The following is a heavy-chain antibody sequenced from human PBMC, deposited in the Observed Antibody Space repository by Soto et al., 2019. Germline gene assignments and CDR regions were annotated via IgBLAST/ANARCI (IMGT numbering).Heavy chain of an antibody. CDR1: GGSISSSSYY. D-gene: IGHD6-19*01. Sequence: QLQLQESGPGLVKPSETLSLTCSVSGGSISSSSYYWGWIRQPPGKGLEWIGSISYSGSIYYNPSLKSRVTIYVDTSKNQFSLKLSSVTAAETAVYYCARQSSGWYNWFDPWGQGTLVTVSS. CDR3: ARQSSGWYNWFDP. J-gene: IGHJ5*02. CDR2: ISYSGSI. V-gene: IGHV4-39*01.